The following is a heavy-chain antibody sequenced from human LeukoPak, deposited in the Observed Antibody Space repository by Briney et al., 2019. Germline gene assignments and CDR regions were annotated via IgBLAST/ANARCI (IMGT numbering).Heavy chain of an antibody. CDR3: ESGYPYGRAAFDI. CDR1: GFTFSGSA. D-gene: IGHD3-22*01. Sequence: GGSLRLSCAASGFTFSGSAMHWVRQAPGKGLEWVAFIRYDGSNKYYADSVKGRFTISRDNSKNTLYLQMNSLRAEDTAVYYCESGYPYGRAAFDIWGQGTMVTVSS. J-gene: IGHJ3*02. CDR2: IRYDGSNK. V-gene: IGHV3-30*02.